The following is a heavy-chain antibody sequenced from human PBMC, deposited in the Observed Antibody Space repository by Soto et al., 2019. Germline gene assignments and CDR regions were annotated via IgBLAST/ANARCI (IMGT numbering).Heavy chain of an antibody. J-gene: IGHJ4*02. CDR1: GYTFTSYG. CDR3: ARFGGLRFLEWSDFDY. D-gene: IGHD3-3*01. CDR2: ISAYNGNT. V-gene: IGHV1-18*01. Sequence: ASVKVSCKAAGYTFTSYGISWVQQAPGQGLEWMGWISAYNGNTNYAQKLQGRVTMTTDTSTSTAYMELRSLRSDDTAVYYCARFGGLRFLEWSDFDYWGQGTLVTVSS.